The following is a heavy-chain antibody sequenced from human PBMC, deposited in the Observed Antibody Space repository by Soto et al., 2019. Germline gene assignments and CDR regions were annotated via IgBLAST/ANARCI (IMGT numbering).Heavy chain of an antibody. V-gene: IGHV4-59*01. D-gene: IGHD2-15*01. Sequence: SETLSLTCTVSGGSISSYYWSWIRQPPGKVLDWFGYIYYSGSTNYYPSLKSRVTISVDTSKNQFSLKLSSVTAADTAVYYCARFGYCSGGSCYGNFDYWGQGTQVTVPS. J-gene: IGHJ4*02. CDR1: GGSISSYY. CDR2: IYYSGST. CDR3: ARFGYCSGGSCYGNFDY.